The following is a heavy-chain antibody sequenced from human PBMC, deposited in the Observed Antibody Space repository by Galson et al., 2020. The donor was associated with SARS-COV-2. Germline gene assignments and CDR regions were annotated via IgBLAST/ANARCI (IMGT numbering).Heavy chain of an antibody. CDR1: GYSFSSYW. CDR3: ARRGYSGYDSFWFDA. V-gene: IGHV5-51*01. J-gene: IGHJ5*01. D-gene: IGHD5-12*01. CDR2: IYPGDSDT. Sequence: TGGSLRLSCKGSGYSFSSYWIGWVRQMPGKGLEWMGIIYPGDSDTRYSPSFEGQVTISADDSINTAYLQWSSLKASDTAIYYCARRGYSGYDSFWFDAWGQGTLVTVSS.